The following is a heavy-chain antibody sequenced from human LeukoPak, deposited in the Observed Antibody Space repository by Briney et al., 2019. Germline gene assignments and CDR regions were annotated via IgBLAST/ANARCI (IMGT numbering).Heavy chain of an antibody. D-gene: IGHD1-7*01. V-gene: IGHV1-8*01. J-gene: IGHJ5*02. CDR3: ARPSRKYNWNYIS. CDR2: MNPNSGNT. Sequence: AASVKVSCKASGYTFTSYDINWVRQATGQGLEWMGWMNPNSGNTGYAQKFQGRVTMTRNTSISTAYMELSSLRSGDTAVYYCARPSRKYNWNYISWGQGTLVTVSS. CDR1: GYTFTSYD.